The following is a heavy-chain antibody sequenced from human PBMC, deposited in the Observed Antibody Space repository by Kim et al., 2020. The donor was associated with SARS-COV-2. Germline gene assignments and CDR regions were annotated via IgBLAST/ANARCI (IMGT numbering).Heavy chain of an antibody. V-gene: IGHV3-74*03. J-gene: IGHJ4*02. CDR3: TRGTTDAPGIDY. Sequence: GGSLRLSCAASGFTFSSYSMHWVRQAPGKGLVWVSRITSATSSATYADSVRGRFTISRDNAKNTMYLQMHSLRAEDTAVYYCTRGTTDAPGIDYWAQGT. CDR1: GFTFSSYS. CDR2: ITSATSSA. D-gene: IGHD6-13*01.